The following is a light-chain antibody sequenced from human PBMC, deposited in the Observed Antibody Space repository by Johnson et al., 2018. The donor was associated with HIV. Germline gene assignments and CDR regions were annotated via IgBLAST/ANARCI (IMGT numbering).Light chain of an antibody. CDR2: DND. CDR1: SSNIGNNY. CDR3: GTWDTSLSAGVR. Sequence: HSVLTQPPSVSAAPGQKVTISCSGSSSNIGNNYISWYQQLPGTPPKIIIYDNDKRPSGIPDRFSGSKSGTSATLGITGLQTGDEADYYCGTWDTSLSAGVRFGSGTRVTVL. J-gene: IGLJ1*01. V-gene: IGLV1-51*01.